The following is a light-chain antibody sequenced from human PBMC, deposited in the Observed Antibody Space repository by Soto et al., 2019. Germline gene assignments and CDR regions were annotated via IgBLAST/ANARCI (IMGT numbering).Light chain of an antibody. CDR3: QSYDSSLSVHVV. Sequence: QSVLTQPPSVSGAPGQRVTISCTGSSSNIGAGYDVHWYQQLPGTAPKLLIYGNSNRPSGVPDRFSGSTSGTSASLAITGLQADDEADYYCQSYDSSLSVHVVFGGGTKLTVL. V-gene: IGLV1-40*01. CDR2: GNS. J-gene: IGLJ2*01. CDR1: SSNIGAGYD.